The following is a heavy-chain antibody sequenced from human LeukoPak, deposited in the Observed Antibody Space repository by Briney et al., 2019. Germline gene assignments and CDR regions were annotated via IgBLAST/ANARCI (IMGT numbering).Heavy chain of an antibody. CDR1: GFTFNSYS. Sequence: GGSLRLSCAASGFTFNSYSMNWVHQAPGKGLEWVSYISSSGSTIYYADSVKGRFTISRDNAKNSLYLQMNSLRAEDTAVYYCARSLSIIPEEAYCSGGSCYSRYFDYWGQGTLVTVSS. CDR3: ARSLSIIPEEAYCSGGSCYSRYFDY. V-gene: IGHV3-48*04. J-gene: IGHJ4*02. CDR2: ISSSGSTI. D-gene: IGHD2-15*01.